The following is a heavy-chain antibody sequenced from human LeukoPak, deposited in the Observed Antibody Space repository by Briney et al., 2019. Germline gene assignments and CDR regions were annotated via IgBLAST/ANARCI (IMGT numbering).Heavy chain of an antibody. J-gene: IGHJ6*03. CDR2: INWNGGST. V-gene: IGHV3-20*04. CDR1: GFTFDDYG. Sequence: GGSLRLSCAASGFTFDDYGMSWVRQAPGKGLEWVSGINWNGGSTGYADSVKGRFTISRDNAKNSLYLQMNSLRAEDTAVYYCARSRSDTGYYYYYMDVWGKGTTVTVSS. CDR3: ARSRSDTGYYYYYMDV. D-gene: IGHD6-19*01.